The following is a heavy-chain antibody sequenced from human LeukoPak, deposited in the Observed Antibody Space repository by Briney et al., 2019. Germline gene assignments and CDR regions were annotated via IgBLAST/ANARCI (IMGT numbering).Heavy chain of an antibody. V-gene: IGHV4-61*08. J-gene: IGHJ4*02. CDR3: ARHGGYHSPIDY. CDR2: IYYSGTT. Sequence: PSETLSFTCTVSGGSITSGVYYWSWIRQPPGKGLEWIGYIYYSGTTNYNPSLKSRVTISVDTSKNQFSLKLTSVTAADTAVYYCARHGGYHSPIDYWGQGTLVTVSS. D-gene: IGHD3-22*01. CDR1: GGSITSGVYY.